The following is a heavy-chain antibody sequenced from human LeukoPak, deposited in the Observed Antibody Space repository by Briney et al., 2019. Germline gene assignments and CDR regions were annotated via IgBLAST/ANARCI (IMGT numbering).Heavy chain of an antibody. Sequence: KPSETLSLTCTVSGYSISSGYYWGWIRQPPEKGLEWIGSIYHSGSTYYNPSLKSRVTISVDTSKNQFSLKLSSVTAADTAVYYCAREGAIFGVVPNRFDPWGQGTLVTVSS. CDR1: GYSISSGYY. CDR3: AREGAIFGVVPNRFDP. D-gene: IGHD3-3*01. J-gene: IGHJ5*02. CDR2: IYHSGST. V-gene: IGHV4-38-2*02.